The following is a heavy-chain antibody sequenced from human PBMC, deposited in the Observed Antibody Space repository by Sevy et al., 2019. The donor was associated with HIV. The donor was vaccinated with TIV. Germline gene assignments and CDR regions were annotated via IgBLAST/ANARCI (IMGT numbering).Heavy chain of an antibody. CDR2: IYYSGST. CDR3: AREGYDTVTSYYYYGMDV. J-gene: IGHJ6*02. V-gene: IGHV4-59*01. CDR1: GGSISSYY. Sequence: SETLSLTCTVSGGSISSYYWSWIRQPPGKGLEWIGYIYYSGSTNYNPSLKSRVTISVDTSNNQFSLKLSSVTAADTAVYYCAREGYDTVTSYYYYGMDVWGQGTTVTVSS. D-gene: IGHD4-17*01.